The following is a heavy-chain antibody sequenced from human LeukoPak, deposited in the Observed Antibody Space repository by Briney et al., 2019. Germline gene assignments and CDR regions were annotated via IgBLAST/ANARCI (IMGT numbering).Heavy chain of an antibody. J-gene: IGHJ4*02. V-gene: IGHV4-34*01. CDR2: INHSGST. Sequence: PGGSLRLSCKASAFTFSTYAMSWVRQAPGKGLEWIGEINHSGSTNYNPSLKSRVTISVDTSKNQFSLKLSSVTAADTAVYYCARARIAVAGTDYWGQGTLVTVSS. CDR1: AFTFSTYA. CDR3: ARARIAVAGTDY. D-gene: IGHD6-19*01.